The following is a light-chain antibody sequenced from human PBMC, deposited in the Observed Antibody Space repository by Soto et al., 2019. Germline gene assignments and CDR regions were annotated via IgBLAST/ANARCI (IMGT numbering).Light chain of an antibody. Sequence: EIVMTQSPGTLSVSPGERATLSCRASQSVSSNLAWYQQKPGQAPRLLIYGASTRATGIPARFRGSGSGTEFTLSINSLQPEDLAIYYCQQYYNLPITFGQGTRLEIK. J-gene: IGKJ5*01. CDR1: QSVSSN. CDR2: GAS. V-gene: IGKV3-15*01. CDR3: QQYYNLPIT.